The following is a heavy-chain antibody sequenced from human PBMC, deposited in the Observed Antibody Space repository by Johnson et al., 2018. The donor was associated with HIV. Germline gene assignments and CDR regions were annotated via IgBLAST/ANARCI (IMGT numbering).Heavy chain of an antibody. Sequence: VQLVESGGGVVRPGGSLRLSCAASGFTVSSYWMHWVRQTPGKGLVWVSHINGGGSSTNYADSVKGRFTISKDNAKNTLHLQMNSLRGEDTAVYYCARGGRYSESVNDAHDIWGQGTKVTVSS. D-gene: IGHD1-26*01. CDR3: ARGGRYSESVNDAHDI. V-gene: IGHV3-74*02. CDR1: GFTVSSYW. CDR2: INGGGSST. J-gene: IGHJ3*02.